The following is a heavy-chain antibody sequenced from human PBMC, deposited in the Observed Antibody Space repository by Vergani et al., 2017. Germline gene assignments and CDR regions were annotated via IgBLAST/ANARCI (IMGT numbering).Heavy chain of an antibody. Sequence: QVQLQQWGAGLLKPSETLSLTCAVYGGSFSGYYWSWIRQPPGKGLEWIGEINHSGSTNYNPSLKSRVTISVDTSKNQFSLKLSSVTAADTAVYYCARDGFAALTVTTGYNWFDPWGQGTLVTVSS. V-gene: IGHV4-34*01. CDR1: GGSFSGYY. CDR2: INHSGST. J-gene: IGHJ5*02. CDR3: ARDGFAALTVTTGYNWFDP. D-gene: IGHD4-17*01.